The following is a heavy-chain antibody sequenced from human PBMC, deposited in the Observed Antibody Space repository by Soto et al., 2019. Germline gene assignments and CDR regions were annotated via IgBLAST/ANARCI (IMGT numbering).Heavy chain of an antibody. CDR2: IYYSGST. V-gene: IGHV4-59*08. Sequence: SETLSLTCTVSGGSISSYYWSWIRQPPGKGLEWIGYIYYSGSTNYNPSLKSRVTISVDTSKNQFSLKLSSVTAADTAVYYCARVFTNGRSDWFDPWGQGTLVTVSS. CDR3: ARVFTNGRSDWFDP. J-gene: IGHJ5*02. D-gene: IGHD2-8*01. CDR1: GGSISSYY.